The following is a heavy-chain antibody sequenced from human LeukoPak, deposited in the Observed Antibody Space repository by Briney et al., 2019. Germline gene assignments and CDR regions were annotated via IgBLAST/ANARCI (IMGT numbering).Heavy chain of an antibody. D-gene: IGHD4-17*01. CDR3: ARGQPYGDYNWFDL. CDR2: INSNTGGT. CDR1: GYTFTGYF. V-gene: IGHV1-2*06. J-gene: IGHJ5*02. Sequence: DSVKVSRKASGYTFTGYFMHWVRQAPGQGLEWMGRINSNTGGTTYAQKFQGRVTMTRDTSITTAHMELSRLKSDDTAVYYCARGQPYGDYNWFDLWGQGALVTVSS.